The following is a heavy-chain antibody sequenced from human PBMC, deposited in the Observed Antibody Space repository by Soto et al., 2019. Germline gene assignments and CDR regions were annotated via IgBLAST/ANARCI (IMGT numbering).Heavy chain of an antibody. J-gene: IGHJ4*02. V-gene: IGHV3-23*01. CDR3: AKDPSSYETEDSYDPYYFDY. D-gene: IGHD5-18*01. Sequence: GGSLRLSCAASGFTFSSYAMSWVRQAPGKGLEWVSAISGSGGSTYYADSVKGRFTISRDNSKNTLYLQMNSLRAEDTAVYYCAKDPSSYETEDSYDPYYFDYWGQGTLVTVSS. CDR2: ISGSGGST. CDR1: GFTFSSYA.